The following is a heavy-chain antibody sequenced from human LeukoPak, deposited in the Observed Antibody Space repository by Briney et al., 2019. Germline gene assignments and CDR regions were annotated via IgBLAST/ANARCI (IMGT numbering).Heavy chain of an antibody. V-gene: IGHV3-9*03. J-gene: IGHJ4*02. Sequence: PGRSLRLSCAASGFTFNNFAMHWVPQAPGKGLEWVSGITWNSGRIAYADSVKGRFTISRDNAKNSLYLQMNSLRAEDMALYYCAKMSGYTSGWIDYWGQGALVIVSS. CDR3: AKMSGYTSGWIDY. D-gene: IGHD6-19*01. CDR2: ITWNSGRI. CDR1: GFTFNNFA.